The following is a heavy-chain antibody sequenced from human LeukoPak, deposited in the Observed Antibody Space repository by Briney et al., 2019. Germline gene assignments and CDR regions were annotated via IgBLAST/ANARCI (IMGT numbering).Heavy chain of an antibody. CDR2: IYYSGST. Sequence: SETLSLTCTVSGGSISSYYWSWIRQPPGKGLEWIGYIYYSGSTNYNPSLKSRVTISVDTSKNQFSLKLSSVTAADTAVYYCARGDSSGWYVDYWGQGTLVTVSP. CDR1: GGSISSYY. J-gene: IGHJ4*02. V-gene: IGHV4-59*01. D-gene: IGHD6-19*01. CDR3: ARGDSSGWYVDY.